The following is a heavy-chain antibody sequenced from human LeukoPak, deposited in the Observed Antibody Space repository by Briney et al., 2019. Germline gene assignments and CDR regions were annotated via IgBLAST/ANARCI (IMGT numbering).Heavy chain of an antibody. Sequence: SVKVSCKASGGTFSSYAISWVRLAPGQGLEWMGGIIPIFGTANYAQKFQGRVTITADKSTSTAYMELSSLRSEDTAVYYCARNIIAARIAFNWFDPWGQGTLVTVSS. CDR3: ARNIIAARIAFNWFDP. D-gene: IGHD6-6*01. CDR2: IIPIFGTA. V-gene: IGHV1-69*06. CDR1: GGTFSSYA. J-gene: IGHJ5*02.